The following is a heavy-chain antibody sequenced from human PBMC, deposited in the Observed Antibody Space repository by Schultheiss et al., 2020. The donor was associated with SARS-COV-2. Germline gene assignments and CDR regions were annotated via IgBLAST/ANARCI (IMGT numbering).Heavy chain of an antibody. Sequence: GGSLRLSCAASGFTFSSYTINWVRQAPGKGLEWVSSISSSSSYIYYADSVKGRFTISRDNAKNSLYLQMNSLRAEDTAVYYCARDCTNGVCPLEGMDVWGQGTTGTVSS. CDR3: ARDCTNGVCPLEGMDV. CDR1: GFTFSSYT. J-gene: IGHJ6*02. D-gene: IGHD2-8*01. CDR2: ISSSSSYI. V-gene: IGHV3-21*01.